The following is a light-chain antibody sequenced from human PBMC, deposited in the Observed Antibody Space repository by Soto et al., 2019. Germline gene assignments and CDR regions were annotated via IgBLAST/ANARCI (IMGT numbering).Light chain of an antibody. J-gene: IGKJ4*01. CDR3: QHYGGSPLVT. CDR1: QSVSSNI. Sequence: EIVLTQSPGTLSLSPGERATLSCRASQSVSSNILAWYQQKPGQTPRLLIYGVSSRATGIPDRFSGSGSGTDFTLTISGLEPEDLAVYYCQHYGGSPLVTFGGGTKVEIK. CDR2: GVS. V-gene: IGKV3-20*01.